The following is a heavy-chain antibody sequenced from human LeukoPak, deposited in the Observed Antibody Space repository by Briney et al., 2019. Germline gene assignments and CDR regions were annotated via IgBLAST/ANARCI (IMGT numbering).Heavy chain of an antibody. Sequence: GGSLRLSCVASGFTFSPHSMIWVRRAPGKGLDWVSYISSDSGTIYYADSVKGRFTISGDNAKDSLYLQMNSLRVDDTAVYYCARIRLDGFWLDPWGQGTLVTVSS. CDR1: GFTFSPHS. D-gene: IGHD2-2*03. V-gene: IGHV3-48*04. CDR2: ISSDSGTI. J-gene: IGHJ5*02. CDR3: ARIRLDGFWLDP.